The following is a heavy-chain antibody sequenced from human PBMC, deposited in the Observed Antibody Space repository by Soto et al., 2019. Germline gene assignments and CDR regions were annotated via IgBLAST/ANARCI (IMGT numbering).Heavy chain of an antibody. V-gene: IGHV3-13*01. CDR2: IGTAGDT. CDR1: GFTFSSYD. J-gene: IGHJ4*02. Sequence: EVQLVESGGGLVQPGGSLRLSCEASGFTFSSYDMHWVRQATGKGLEWVSAIGTAGDTYYPGSVKGRFTISRENAKNSLYLQMNSMRAEDTAVYYCARDLADDYIWGSLDYWGQGTLVTVSS. CDR3: ARDLADDYIWGSLDY. D-gene: IGHD3-16*01.